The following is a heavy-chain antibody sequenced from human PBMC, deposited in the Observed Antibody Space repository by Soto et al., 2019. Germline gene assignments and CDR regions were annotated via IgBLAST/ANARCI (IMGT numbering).Heavy chain of an antibody. CDR3: AADPHYCRGGSWYGGGGDY. D-gene: IGHD2-15*01. V-gene: IGHV1-58*02. Sequence: QMQLVQSGPEVKKPGTSVKVSCKASGFTFTSSAMQWVRQARGQRLEWIGWIVVGSGNTNYAQKFQERVTITRDMSPSTAYMGRGSRGSEDRAVYYGAADPHYCRGGSWYGGGGDYWGQGTLVTVSS. CDR2: IVVGSGNT. J-gene: IGHJ4*02. CDR1: GFTFTSSA.